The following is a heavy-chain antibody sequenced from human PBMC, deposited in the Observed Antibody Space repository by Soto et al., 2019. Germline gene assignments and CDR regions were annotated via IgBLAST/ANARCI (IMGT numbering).Heavy chain of an antibody. J-gene: IGHJ4*02. Sequence: SETLSLTCSVSGGSVRSGIYYWTWIRQPPGKGLEWIGYIYQSGTTNYNASLKSRVTISIDTSKNQFFLKLNSVTAADTAVYYCARDSSGRHDYWGQGTLVTVSS. CDR3: ARDSSGRHDY. CDR2: IYQSGTT. V-gene: IGHV4-61*01. CDR1: GGSVRSGIYY. D-gene: IGHD3-22*01.